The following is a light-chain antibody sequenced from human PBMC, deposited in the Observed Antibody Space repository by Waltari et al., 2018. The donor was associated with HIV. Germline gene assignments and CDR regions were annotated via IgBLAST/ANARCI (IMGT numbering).Light chain of an antibody. CDR2: RNN. Sequence: QSVLTQPPSASGTPGQRITISCSGSSSKIGNNYVHWYQHLPGTAPKLLIYRNNQRASGVPDRLSGSKSGTSASLAISGLRSEDEADYDCVTWADRSSGPVVFGGGTKVTVL. CDR3: VTWADRSSGPVV. J-gene: IGLJ2*01. V-gene: IGLV1-47*01. CDR1: SSKIGNNY.